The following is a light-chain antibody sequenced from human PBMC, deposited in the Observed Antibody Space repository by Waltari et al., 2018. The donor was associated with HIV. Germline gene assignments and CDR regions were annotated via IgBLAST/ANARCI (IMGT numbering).Light chain of an antibody. CDR3: QQYGRSPIT. Sequence: EIVLTQSPDTLSVSPGQSATLSCRASQSISASQLAWYQQKPGQAPRLVIYGASTRATGIPDRFSGSGSGTYFALTISRLEPEDSAVFYCQQYGRSPITFGLGTRLEIK. CDR2: GAS. CDR1: QSISASQ. V-gene: IGKV3-20*01. J-gene: IGKJ5*01.